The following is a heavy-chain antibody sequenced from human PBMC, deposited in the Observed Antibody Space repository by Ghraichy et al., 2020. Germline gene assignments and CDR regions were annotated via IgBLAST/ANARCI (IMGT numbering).Heavy chain of an antibody. D-gene: IGHD6-13*01. V-gene: IGHV3-74*01. Sequence: GGSLRLSCAASGFTFSSYWMHWVRQAPGKGLVWVSRINSDGSSTSYADSVKGRFTISRDNAKNTLYLQMNSLRAEDTAVYYCARVRIAAAAGFDPWGQGTLVTVSS. CDR1: GFTFSSYW. CDR2: INSDGSST. CDR3: ARVRIAAAAGFDP. J-gene: IGHJ5*02.